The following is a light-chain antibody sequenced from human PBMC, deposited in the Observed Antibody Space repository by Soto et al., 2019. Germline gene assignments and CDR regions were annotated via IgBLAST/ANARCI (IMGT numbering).Light chain of an antibody. V-gene: IGLV2-14*01. CDR3: SSYTSSSVV. Sequence: QSALTQPASVSGSPGQSITISCTGTSSDVGGYNYVSWYQQHPGKAPKLMIYDVSNRPSGVSNRFSGSTSGNTASLTISGLKAEDEADYYCSSYTSSSVVFGGGTKLTVL. CDR2: DVS. CDR1: SSDVGGYNY. J-gene: IGLJ2*01.